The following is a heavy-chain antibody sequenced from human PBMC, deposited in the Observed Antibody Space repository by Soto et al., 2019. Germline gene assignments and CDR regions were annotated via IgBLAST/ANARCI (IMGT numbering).Heavy chain of an antibody. Sequence: EASVKVSCKASGFTFTSSAMQWVRQARGQRLEWIGWIVVGSGDTNYAQKFQERVTITRDMSTSTAYMELSSLRSEDTAVYYCAADVSIRLLWFGESQDAFDIWGQGTMVTVSS. J-gene: IGHJ3*02. CDR2: IVVGSGDT. D-gene: IGHD3-10*01. CDR1: GFTFTSSA. CDR3: AADVSIRLLWFGESQDAFDI. V-gene: IGHV1-58*02.